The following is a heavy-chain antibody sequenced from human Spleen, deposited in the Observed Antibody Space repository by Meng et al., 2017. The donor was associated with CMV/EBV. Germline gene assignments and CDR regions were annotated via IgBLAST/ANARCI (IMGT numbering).Heavy chain of an antibody. CDR3: FRGNYPYP. CDR1: GFTFKDYY. V-gene: IGHV3-11*04. J-gene: IGHJ5*02. Sequence: GESLKISCAASGFTFKDYYMMWIRQAPGKGLEWISYITSDGDLIDYADSVKGRFTISRDNAKNSLFLQMNSLRVEDTAVYYCFRGNYPYPWGQGTPVTVSS. D-gene: IGHD1-7*01. CDR2: ITSDGDLI.